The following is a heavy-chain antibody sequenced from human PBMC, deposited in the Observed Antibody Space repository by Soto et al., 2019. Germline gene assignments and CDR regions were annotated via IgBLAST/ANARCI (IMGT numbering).Heavy chain of an antibody. D-gene: IGHD6-19*01. CDR2: ISCCGGST. V-gene: IGHV3-23*01. CDR1: GFTFSSHY. CDR3: AKADGEQWLIPHLDN. Sequence: GGSLRLSCAASGFTFSSHYMNWVRQAPGKGLEWVAGISCCGGSTFYADSVKGRFSLARDDSKNTLSLQLNSLRVEDTAHYYCAKADGEQWLIPHLDNWGQGTQVTVSS. J-gene: IGHJ1*01.